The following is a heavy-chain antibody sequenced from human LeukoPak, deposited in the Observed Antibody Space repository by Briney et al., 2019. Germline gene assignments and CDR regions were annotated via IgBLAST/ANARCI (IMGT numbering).Heavy chain of an antibody. J-gene: IGHJ4*02. CDR3: ARDRSDSSGWYLFDY. Sequence: GGSLRLSCAASGFTFSSYSMNWVRQAPGKGLEWVSSISSSSSYIYYADSVKGRFTISRDNAKNSLYLQMNSLRAEDTAVYYCARDRSDSSGWYLFDYWGQGTLVTVSS. D-gene: IGHD6-19*01. V-gene: IGHV3-21*01. CDR1: GFTFSSYS. CDR2: ISSSSSYI.